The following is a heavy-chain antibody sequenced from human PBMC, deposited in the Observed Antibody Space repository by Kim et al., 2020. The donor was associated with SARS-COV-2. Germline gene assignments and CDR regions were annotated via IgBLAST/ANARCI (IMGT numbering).Heavy chain of an antibody. D-gene: IGHD3-22*01. J-gene: IGHJ2*01. CDR3: ARAAMSSGYSRNWYFDL. CDR1: GGSISSGDYY. V-gene: IGHV4-30-4*01. CDR2: IYYSGST. Sequence: SETLSLTCTVSGGSISSGDYYWSWIRQPPGKGLEWIGYIYYSGSTYYNPSLKSRVTISVDTSKNQFSLKLSSVTAADTAVYYCARAAMSSGYSRNWYFDLWGRGTLVTVSS.